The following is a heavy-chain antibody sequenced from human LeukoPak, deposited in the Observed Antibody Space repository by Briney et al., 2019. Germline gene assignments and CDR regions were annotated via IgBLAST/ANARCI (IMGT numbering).Heavy chain of an antibody. D-gene: IGHD3-22*01. V-gene: IGHV1-69*04. CDR1: GGTFSSYA. J-gene: IGHJ4*02. Sequence: ASVKVSCKASGGTFSSYAISWVRQAPGQGLEWMGRIMPSLDLTDFPQKFQGRVTITADKSTTTSYMELSNLTSEDTAVYYCARDLFSMILDYWGQGTLVTVSA. CDR3: ARDLFSMILDY. CDR2: IMPSLDLT.